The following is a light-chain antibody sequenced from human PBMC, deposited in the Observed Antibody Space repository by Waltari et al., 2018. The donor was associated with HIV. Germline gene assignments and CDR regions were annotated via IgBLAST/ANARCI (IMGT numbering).Light chain of an antibody. CDR2: AAS. Sequence: DIQMTQSPSSVSASVGDRVTITFRASQGIGNWLTWYQQKPGKAPKLLIFAASSVLRGVPLRFSGRGSGTDFTLTISSLQPEDFASYFCQQASSFPLTFGGGTKVEIK. CDR3: QQASSFPLT. J-gene: IGKJ4*01. V-gene: IGKV1-12*01. CDR1: QGIGNW.